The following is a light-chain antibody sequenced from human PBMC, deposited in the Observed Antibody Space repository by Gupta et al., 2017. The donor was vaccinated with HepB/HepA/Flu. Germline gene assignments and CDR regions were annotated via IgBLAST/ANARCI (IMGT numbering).Light chain of an antibody. J-gene: IGKJ5*01. CDR3: QQRNDWPLT. CDR2: DAS. CDR1: QRIDNN. V-gene: IGKV3-11*01. Sequence: IVLTQSPATLSLSPGERAALSCRASQRIDNNLGWYQQKPGQAPRLLISDASNRATGIPARFSGSGSGTDFTLTISSLEPEDFAVYYCQQRNDWPLTFGQGTRLE.